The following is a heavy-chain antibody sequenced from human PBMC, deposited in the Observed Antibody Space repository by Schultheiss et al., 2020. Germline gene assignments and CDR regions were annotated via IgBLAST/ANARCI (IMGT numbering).Heavy chain of an antibody. D-gene: IGHD4-23*01. V-gene: IGHV1-46*01. J-gene: IGHJ6*02. CDR1: GYTFTSYY. CDR3: TRDLAAYGGNTYHYFGMDV. Sequence: ASVKVSCKASGYTFTSYYMHWVRQAPGQGLEWMGIIHPSSGSTSYAQKFQGRVTMTRDTSTSTIYMELSSLTSDDTAVYYCTRDLAAYGGNTYHYFGMDVWGQGTTVTVSS. CDR2: IHPSSGST.